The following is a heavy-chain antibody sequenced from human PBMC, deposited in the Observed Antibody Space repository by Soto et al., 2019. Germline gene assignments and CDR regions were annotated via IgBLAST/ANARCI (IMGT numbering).Heavy chain of an antibody. CDR2: ISYDGTNK. Sequence: PLRLSSAASGFRFSISPVHWVRQAPGKGPEWVALISYDGTNKFYADSVKGRFTISRDNSKSTLYLQVDSLRPEDAAVYYCARDPKTSGGQHWAFNYFDTWGEGTLGTVSS. J-gene: IGHJ5*02. CDR1: GFRFSISP. D-gene: IGHD7-27*01. CDR3: ARDPKTSGGQHWAFNYFDT. V-gene: IGHV3-30-3*01.